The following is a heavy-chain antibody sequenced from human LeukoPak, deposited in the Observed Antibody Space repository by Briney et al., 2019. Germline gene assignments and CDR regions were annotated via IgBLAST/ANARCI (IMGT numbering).Heavy chain of an antibody. D-gene: IGHD1-26*01. V-gene: IGHV3-21*01. CDR1: GFTFSSYN. Sequence: GGSLRLSCAASGFTFSSYNMNWVRQAPGKGLEWVSSITSGSTYIFYADSVKGRFTISRDNAKNSLFLQMNGLRAEDTAVYYCATYSGTYRDNWGQGTLITVSS. CDR2: ITSGSTYI. J-gene: IGHJ4*02. CDR3: ATYSGTYRDN.